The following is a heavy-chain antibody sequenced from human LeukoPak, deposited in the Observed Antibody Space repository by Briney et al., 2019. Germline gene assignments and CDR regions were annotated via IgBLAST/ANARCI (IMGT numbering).Heavy chain of an antibody. CDR3: AKAQTYCSGGSCYYFDY. J-gene: IGHJ4*02. Sequence: PGGSLRLSCAASGYTFSSYWMSWVRQAPGKGLEWVSYISSSGSTIYYADSVKGRFTISRDNAKNSLYLQMNSLRAEDTAVYYCAKAQTYCSGGSCYYFDYWGQGTLVTVSS. D-gene: IGHD2-15*01. V-gene: IGHV3-48*04. CDR1: GYTFSSYW. CDR2: ISSSGSTI.